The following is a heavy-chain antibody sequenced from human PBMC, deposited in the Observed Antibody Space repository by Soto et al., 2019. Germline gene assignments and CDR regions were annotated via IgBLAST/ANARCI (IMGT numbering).Heavy chain of an antibody. J-gene: IGHJ6*02. CDR2: IYYSGST. Sequence: PSETLSLTCTVSGGSISSGGYYWSWTRQHPGKGLEWIGYIYYSGSTYYNPSLKSRVTISVDTSKNQFSLKLSSVTAADTAVYYCARASTVTKYYYYYGMDVWGQGTTVTVSS. V-gene: IGHV4-31*02. CDR3: ARASTVTKYYYYYGMDV. D-gene: IGHD4-17*01. CDR1: GGSISSGGYY.